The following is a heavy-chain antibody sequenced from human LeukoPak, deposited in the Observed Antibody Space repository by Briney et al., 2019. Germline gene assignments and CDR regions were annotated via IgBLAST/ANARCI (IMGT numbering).Heavy chain of an antibody. CDR3: ARVGYDFWSGSHPFDY. J-gene: IGHJ4*02. CDR1: GYTFTSYD. D-gene: IGHD3-3*01. Sequence: ASVKVSCKASGYTFTSYDINWVRQATGQGLEWMGWMNPNSGNTGYAQKLQGRVTITRNTSISTAYMELSSLRSEDTAVYYCARVGYDFWSGSHPFDYWGQGTLVTVSS. CDR2: MNPNSGNT. V-gene: IGHV1-8*03.